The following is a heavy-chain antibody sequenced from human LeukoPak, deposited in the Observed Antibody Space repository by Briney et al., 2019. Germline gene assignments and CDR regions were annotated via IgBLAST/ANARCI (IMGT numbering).Heavy chain of an antibody. J-gene: IGHJ4*02. CDR2: ISGSGGST. D-gene: IGHD1-26*01. CDR1: GFTFSSYA. CDR3: AKDGIIVGAGEVDY. V-gene: IGHV3-23*01. Sequence: GGSLRLSCAASGFTFSSYAMSWVRQAPGKGLEWASAISGSGGSTYYADSVKGRFTISRDNSKNTLYLQMNSLRAEDTAVYYCAKDGIIVGAGEVDYWGQGTLVTVSS.